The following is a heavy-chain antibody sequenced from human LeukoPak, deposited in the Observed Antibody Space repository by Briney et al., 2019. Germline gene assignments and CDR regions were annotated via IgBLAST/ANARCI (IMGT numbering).Heavy chain of an antibody. CDR1: GFTFSSYA. Sequence: GGSLRLSCAASGFTFSSYAMSWIRQAPGKGLEWLSHISSSGTGYYTDSVKGRATISRDNAKNSLYLQMNSLRAEDTAVYYCARPAYCGGNCYYFPDYWGQGTLVTVSS. J-gene: IGHJ4*02. CDR3: ARPAYCGGNCYYFPDY. D-gene: IGHD2-21*02. CDR2: ISSSGTG. V-gene: IGHV3-11*04.